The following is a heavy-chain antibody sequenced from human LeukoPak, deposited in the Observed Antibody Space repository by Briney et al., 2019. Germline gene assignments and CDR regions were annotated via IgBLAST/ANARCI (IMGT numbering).Heavy chain of an antibody. CDR2: IYSGGST. CDR3: ASQLFPNGMDV. J-gene: IGHJ6*02. CDR1: GLTVSSNY. V-gene: IGHV3-53*01. D-gene: IGHD2-2*01. Sequence: PGGSLRLSCAASGLTVSSNYMSWVRQAPGKGLECVTVIYSGGSTYYADSVKGRFTISRDNSKNTLYLQMNSLRAEDTAMYYCASQLFPNGMDVWGQGTTVTASS.